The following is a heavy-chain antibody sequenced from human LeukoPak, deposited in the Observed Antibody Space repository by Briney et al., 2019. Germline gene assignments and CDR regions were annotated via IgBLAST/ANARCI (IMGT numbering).Heavy chain of an antibody. CDR1: GFTFSAYA. Sequence: PGGSLGLSCTASGFTFSAYAMHWVRQAPGKGLEWVAVISYGETNYYYAGSVKGRFSISRDDSKNTLVLQMNSLTTEDTGVYYCARARTGSYYSTFEHWGPGTLVSVSS. V-gene: IGHV3-30*04. J-gene: IGHJ1*01. D-gene: IGHD3-10*01. CDR2: ISYGETNY. CDR3: ARARTGSYYSTFEH.